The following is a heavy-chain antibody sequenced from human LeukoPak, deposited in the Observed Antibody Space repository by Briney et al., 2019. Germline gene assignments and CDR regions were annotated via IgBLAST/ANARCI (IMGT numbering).Heavy chain of an antibody. V-gene: IGHV4-30-4*01. D-gene: IGHD6-6*01. Sequence: SQTLSLTCTVSGGSISSGDYYWSWIRQPPGKGLEWIGYIYYSGSTYYNPSLKSRVTISVDTSKNQFSLKLSSVTAADTAVYYCARVPQSIAARYERDAFDIWGQGTMVTASS. CDR2: IYYSGST. CDR1: GGSISSGDYY. J-gene: IGHJ3*02. CDR3: ARVPQSIAARYERDAFDI.